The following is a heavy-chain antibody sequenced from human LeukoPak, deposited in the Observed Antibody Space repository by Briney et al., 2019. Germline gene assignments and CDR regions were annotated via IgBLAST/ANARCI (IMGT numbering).Heavy chain of an antibody. CDR3: GRGGGFYDILTGHIWFDP. CDR1: GFTFGNYA. CDR2: MSFDGGVE. V-gene: IGHV3-30*04. J-gene: IGHJ5*02. D-gene: IGHD3-9*01. Sequence: PGGSLRLSCAASGFTFGNYAMHWVRQTPGRGLEWLAVMSFDGGVEHYADSVKGRFTISRDNSKSMLFLQMNSLRADDTAVYYCGRGGGFYDILTGHIWFDPSGQGTLVTVSS.